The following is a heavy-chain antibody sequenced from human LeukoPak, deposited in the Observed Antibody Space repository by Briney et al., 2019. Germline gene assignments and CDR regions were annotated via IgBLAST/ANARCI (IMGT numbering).Heavy chain of an antibody. J-gene: IGHJ6*04. Sequence: GGSLRLSCAASGLTFNRCGMHWVRQAPGKGLEWVAFIRSDGSNEYYEDSVKGRFTISRDDSKNMLYLQMSSLRVDDTAVYYCAELGITMIGGVWGKGTTVTISS. CDR3: AELGITMIGGV. V-gene: IGHV3-30*02. CDR1: GLTFNRCG. D-gene: IGHD3-10*02. CDR2: IRSDGSNE.